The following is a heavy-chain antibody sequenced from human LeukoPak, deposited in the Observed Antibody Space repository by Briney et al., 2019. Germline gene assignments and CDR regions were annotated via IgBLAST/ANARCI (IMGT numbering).Heavy chain of an antibody. V-gene: IGHV4-59*01. D-gene: IGHD6-13*01. J-gene: IGHJ4*02. CDR1: GGSISSYY. Sequence: NASETLSLTCTVSGGSISSYYWSWIRQPPGKGLEWIGYIYYSGSTNYNPSLKRRVTISVDTSKNQFSLKLSSVTAADTAVYYCARGASSSWFNYYFDYWGQGTLVTVSS. CDR2: IYYSGST. CDR3: ARGASSSWFNYYFDY.